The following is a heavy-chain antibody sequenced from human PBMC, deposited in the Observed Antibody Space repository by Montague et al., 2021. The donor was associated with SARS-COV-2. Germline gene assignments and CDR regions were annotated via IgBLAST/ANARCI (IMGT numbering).Heavy chain of an antibody. D-gene: IGHD3-3*01. CDR1: GFAFRTKY. Sequence: SLRLSCAASGFAFRTKYLTWVRQAPGKGLEWVSVTYDGGDATYYADSVKGRFTVSRDDSKNTLFLQMSSLRAEDTAVYYCARRSAVPGSFDFWGQGTLVTVS. V-gene: IGHV3-53*01. CDR3: ARRSAVPGSFDF. CDR2: TYDGGDAT. J-gene: IGHJ4*02.